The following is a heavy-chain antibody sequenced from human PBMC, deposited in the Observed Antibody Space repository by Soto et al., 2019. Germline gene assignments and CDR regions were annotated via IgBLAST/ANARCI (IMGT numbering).Heavy chain of an antibody. CDR2: IYYSGST. Sequence: SETLSLTCTVSGGSISSSSYYWGWIRQPPGKGLEWIGSIYYSGSTYYNPSLKSRVTISVDTSKNQFSLKLSSVTAADTAVYYCARQRLGQNSSKIDYWGQGTLVTVSS. CDR1: GGSISSSSYY. J-gene: IGHJ4*02. V-gene: IGHV4-39*01. CDR3: ARQRLGQNSSKIDY. D-gene: IGHD6-19*01.